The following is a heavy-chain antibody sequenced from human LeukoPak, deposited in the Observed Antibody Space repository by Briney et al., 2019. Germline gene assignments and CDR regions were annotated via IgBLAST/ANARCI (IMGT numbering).Heavy chain of an antibody. CDR2: ISWNSGSI. CDR3: AKDMRDRYYYGPGSARLYWYFDL. CDR1: GFTFDDYA. J-gene: IGHJ2*01. V-gene: IGHV3-9*01. Sequence: GGSLRLSCAASGFTFDDYAMHWVRQAPGKGLEWVSGISWNSGSIGYADSVKGRFTISRDNAKNSLYLQMNSLRAEDTALYYCAKDMRDRYYYGPGSARLYWYFDLWGRGTLVTVSS. D-gene: IGHD3-10*01.